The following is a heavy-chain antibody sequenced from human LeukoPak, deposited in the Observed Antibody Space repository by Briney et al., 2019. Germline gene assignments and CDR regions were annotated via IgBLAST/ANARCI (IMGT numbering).Heavy chain of an antibody. D-gene: IGHD4-11*01. Sequence: SETLSLTCAVYGGSFSGYFWSWIRQPPGKGLEWIGSIYHSGSTYYNPSLKSRVTISVDTSKNQFSLKLSSVTAADTAVYYCARHFIDSNYAYWGQGTLVTVSS. CDR2: IYHSGST. CDR1: GGSFSGYF. CDR3: ARHFIDSNYAY. J-gene: IGHJ4*02. V-gene: IGHV4-34*01.